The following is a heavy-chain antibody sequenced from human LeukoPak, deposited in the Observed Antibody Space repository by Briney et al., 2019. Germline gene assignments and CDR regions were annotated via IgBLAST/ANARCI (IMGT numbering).Heavy chain of an antibody. V-gene: IGHV4-39*01. CDR2: SYYSGSP. J-gene: IGHJ3*01. CDR1: VDPISTSRYY. CDR3: ARPNSVGPLGSFEL. Sequence: SATQSLTCTVAVDPISTSRYYCGWIRQPPGKRLTWIVSSYYSGSPYYNPSLKSRVTISVDTSKNQFSLSLTSVTAADTALYYCARPNSVGPLGSFELWGQGTMVTVSS. D-gene: IGHD2-15*01.